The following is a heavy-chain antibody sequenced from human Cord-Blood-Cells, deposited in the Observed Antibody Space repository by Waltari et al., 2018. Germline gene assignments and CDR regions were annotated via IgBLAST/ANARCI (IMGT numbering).Heavy chain of an antibody. Sequence: QVQLVQSGAEVKKPGASVKVSCKASGYTSTGYYMHWVRQAPGQGLEWMGRINPNSGGTNYAQKFQGRVTMTRDTSISTAYMELSRLRSDDTAVYYCARDLDYYDSSGYVDYWGQGTLVTVSS. V-gene: IGHV1-2*06. D-gene: IGHD3-22*01. CDR1: GYTSTGYY. J-gene: IGHJ4*02. CDR3: ARDLDYYDSSGYVDY. CDR2: INPNSGGT.